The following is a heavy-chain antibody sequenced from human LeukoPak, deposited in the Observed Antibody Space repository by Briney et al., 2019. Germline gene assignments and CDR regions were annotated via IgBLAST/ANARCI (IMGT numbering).Heavy chain of an antibody. CDR1: GGSISGYY. D-gene: IGHD6-13*01. Sequence: SETLCLTCTVSGGSISGYYWSWIRQPPGKGLEWIAYIYYNGISNYNPSLKSRVIISVDSSKNQFSLKLTSVTAADTAVYYCASSRIAAAGGFDYWGQGTLVTVSS. CDR2: IYYNGIS. V-gene: IGHV4-59*01. J-gene: IGHJ4*02. CDR3: ASSRIAAAGGFDY.